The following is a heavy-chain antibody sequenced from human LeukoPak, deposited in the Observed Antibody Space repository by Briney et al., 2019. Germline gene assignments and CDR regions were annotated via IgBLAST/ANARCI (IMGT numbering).Heavy chain of an antibody. CDR3: ARHVLYSYGPQWWFDP. CDR2: IDASDSYT. Sequence: GESLKISCKGSGYSFTNYRISRVRHMPGRGLEWMGWIDASDSYTNYSPSFQGHVTISADKSSSTAYLQWSSPKASDTAIYYCARHVLYSYGPQWWFDPWGQGTLVTVSS. V-gene: IGHV5-10-1*01. J-gene: IGHJ5*02. D-gene: IGHD5-18*01. CDR1: GYSFTNYR.